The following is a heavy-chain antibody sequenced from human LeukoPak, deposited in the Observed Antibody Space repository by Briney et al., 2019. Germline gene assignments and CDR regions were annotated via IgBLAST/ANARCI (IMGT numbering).Heavy chain of an antibody. CDR2: IKSKTDGGTT. CDR1: GFTFTKAW. V-gene: IGHV3-15*01. D-gene: IGHD3-22*01. Sequence: PGGSLRLSCAASGFTFTKAWMSWVRQAPGKGLEWVGRIKSKTDGGTTDYAAPVKGRFTIPRDDSKNMLYLQMNSLKTEDTAVYYCTTYYYDSSGYYFWGQGTLVTVSS. CDR3: TTYYYDSSGYYF. J-gene: IGHJ4*02.